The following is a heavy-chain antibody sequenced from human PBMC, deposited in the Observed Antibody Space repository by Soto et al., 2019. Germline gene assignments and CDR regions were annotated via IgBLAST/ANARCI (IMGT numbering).Heavy chain of an antibody. CDR1: GGTFSSYA. D-gene: IGHD3-10*01. CDR2: IIPIFGTA. CDR3: ARGGPAARELLFGY. V-gene: IGHV1-69*06. Sequence: ASVKVSCKASGGTFSSYAISWVRQAPGQGLEWMGGIIPIFGTANYAQKFQGRVTITADKSTSTAYLELSSLRSEDTAVYYCARGGPAARELLFGYWGQGTLVTVYS. J-gene: IGHJ4*02.